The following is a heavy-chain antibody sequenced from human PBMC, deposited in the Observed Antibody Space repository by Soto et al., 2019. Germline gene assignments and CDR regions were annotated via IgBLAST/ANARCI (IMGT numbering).Heavy chain of an antibody. Sequence: GGSLRLSCAASGFTFSSYSMNWVRQAPGKGLEWVSSISSNSGYTYYADSVKGRFTISRDNSKNTLYLQMNSLRAEDTAVYYCAKTRPLFDYWGQGTLVTVSS. CDR3: AKTRPLFDY. V-gene: IGHV3-21*04. J-gene: IGHJ4*02. CDR2: ISSNSGYT. D-gene: IGHD1-7*01. CDR1: GFTFSSYS.